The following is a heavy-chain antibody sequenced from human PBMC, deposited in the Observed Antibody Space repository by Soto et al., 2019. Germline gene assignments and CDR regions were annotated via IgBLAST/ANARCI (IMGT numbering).Heavy chain of an antibody. D-gene: IGHD2-15*01. CDR3: AREGYCSGGGCSGGMDV. CDR1: GFTFSGYG. J-gene: IGHJ6*02. Sequence: ESGGGVVRPGRSQRLSCAASGFTFSGYGMHWVRQAPGKGLEWVAFIWFDGSDALYSDSVKGRFTISRDNSKNTLFLQLNSLRGDDTAVYYCAREGYCSGGGCSGGMDVWGQGTTVTVSS. CDR2: IWFDGSDA. V-gene: IGHV3-33*01.